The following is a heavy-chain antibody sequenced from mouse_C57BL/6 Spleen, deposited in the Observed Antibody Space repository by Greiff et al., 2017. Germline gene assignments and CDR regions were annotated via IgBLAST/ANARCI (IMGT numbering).Heavy chain of an antibody. V-gene: IGHV1-50*01. CDR1: GYTFTSYW. Sequence: VQLQQPGAELVKPGASVKLSCKASGYTFTSYWMQWVKQRPGQGLEWIGEIDPSDSYTNYNQKFKGKATLTVDTSSSTAYMQLSSLTSEDSAVYYCARGSCSSSYWYFDVWGTGTTVTVSS. CDR3: ARGSCSSSYWYFDV. CDR2: IDPSDSYT. D-gene: IGHD1-1*01. J-gene: IGHJ1*03.